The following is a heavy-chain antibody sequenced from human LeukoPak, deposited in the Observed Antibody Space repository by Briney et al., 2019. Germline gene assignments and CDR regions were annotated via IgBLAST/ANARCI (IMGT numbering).Heavy chain of an antibody. Sequence: SETLSLTCTVSGGSINNNSYYWGWIRQPPGKGLEWIGRIYYTGSTYYNPSLKSRVTISIDTSKNQFSLKLSSVTAADTAVYYCARLRLGSGYDANFDYWGQGTLVTVSS. J-gene: IGHJ4*02. CDR3: ARLRLGSGYDANFDY. CDR1: GGSINNNSYY. CDR2: IYYTGST. V-gene: IGHV4-39*07. D-gene: IGHD5-12*01.